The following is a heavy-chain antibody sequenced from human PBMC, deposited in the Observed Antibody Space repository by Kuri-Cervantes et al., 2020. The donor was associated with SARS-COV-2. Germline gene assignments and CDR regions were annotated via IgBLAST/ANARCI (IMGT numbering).Heavy chain of an antibody. J-gene: IGHJ6*02. CDR3: AKDPASLRRQLGGSSNYYGMDV. V-gene: IGHV3-30*18. CDR1: GFTFSSYG. CDR2: ISYDGSDK. D-gene: IGHD6-6*01. Sequence: GGSLRLTCAASGFTFSSYGIHWVRQAPGKGLEWVAVISYDGSDKYYADSVKGRFTISRDNSKNTLYLQMNSLRAEDTAVYYCAKDPASLRRQLGGSSNYYGMDVWGQGTMVTVSS.